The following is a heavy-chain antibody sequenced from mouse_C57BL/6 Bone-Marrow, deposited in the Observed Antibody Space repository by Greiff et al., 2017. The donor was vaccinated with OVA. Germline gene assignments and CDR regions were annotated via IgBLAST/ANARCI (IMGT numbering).Heavy chain of an antibody. V-gene: IGHV1-5*01. D-gene: IGHD4-1*01. CDR1: GYTFTSYW. Sequence: EVKLVESGTVLARPGASVKMSCKTSGYTFTSYWMHWVKQRPGQGLEWIGAIYPGNSDTSYNQKFKGKAKLTAVTSASTAYMELSSLTNEDSEVYYCTRKGLGRKRNYFDYWGQGTTLTVSS. J-gene: IGHJ2*01. CDR2: IYPGNSDT. CDR3: TRKGLGRKRNYFDY.